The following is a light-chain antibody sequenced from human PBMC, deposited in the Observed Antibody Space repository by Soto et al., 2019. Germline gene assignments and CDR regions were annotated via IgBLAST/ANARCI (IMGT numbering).Light chain of an antibody. J-gene: IGKJ1*01. CDR3: QQYNSYSLT. V-gene: IGKV1-5*03. Sequence: DIQMTQSPSTLSASVGEKVTNTCRASKSINIWLAWYQQKPGKAPNLLIYKASSLESGVPSRFSGSGSGTEFTFTISSLQPDDFASYYCQQYNSYSLTFGQGTKV. CDR2: KAS. CDR1: KSINIW.